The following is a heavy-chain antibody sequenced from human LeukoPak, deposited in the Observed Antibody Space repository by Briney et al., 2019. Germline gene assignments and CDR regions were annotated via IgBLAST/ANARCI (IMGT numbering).Heavy chain of an antibody. CDR3: ARVWYSSSSSPFDY. J-gene: IGHJ4*02. V-gene: IGHV3-21*01. CDR2: ISSSSSYI. CDR1: GFTFSSYS. Sequence: GGSLRLSCAASGFTFSSYSMNWVRQAPGKGLEWVSSISSSSSYIYYADSVKVRFTISRDNAKNSLYLQMNSLRAEDTAVYYCARVWYSSSSSPFDYWGQGTLVTVSS. D-gene: IGHD6-6*01.